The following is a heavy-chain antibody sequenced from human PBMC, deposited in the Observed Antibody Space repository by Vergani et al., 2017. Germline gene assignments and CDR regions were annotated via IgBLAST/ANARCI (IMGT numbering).Heavy chain of an antibody. J-gene: IGHJ6*03. Sequence: QVQLQESGPGLVKPSQTLSLTCAVSGGSISSGDYYWSWIRQPPGKGLDWIGYIYYSGSTNYNPSLKSRVTMSVDTSKNQFSLKLSSVTAADTAVYYCARDTTVTTDYYYYYMDVWGKGTTVTVSS. D-gene: IGHD4-17*01. CDR1: GGSISSGDYY. CDR2: IYYSGST. CDR3: ARDTTVTTDYYYYYMDV. V-gene: IGHV4-30-4*08.